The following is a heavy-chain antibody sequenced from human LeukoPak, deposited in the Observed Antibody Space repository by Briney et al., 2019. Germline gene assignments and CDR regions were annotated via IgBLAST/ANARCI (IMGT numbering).Heavy chain of an antibody. CDR1: GFTFSSYG. Sequence: PGGSLRLSCAASGFTFSSYGMHWVRQAPGKGLEWVAVTSYDGSNKYYADSVKGRFTISRDNSKNTLYLQMNSLRAEDTAVYYCAKEGWELHLYYFDYWGQGTLVTVSS. CDR3: AKEGWELHLYYFDY. J-gene: IGHJ4*02. V-gene: IGHV3-30*18. D-gene: IGHD1-26*01. CDR2: TSYDGSNK.